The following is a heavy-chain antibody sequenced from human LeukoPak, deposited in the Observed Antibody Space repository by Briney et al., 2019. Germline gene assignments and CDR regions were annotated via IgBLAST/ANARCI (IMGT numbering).Heavy chain of an antibody. Sequence: GGSLRLSCAASGFTFSNYAMHWVRQAPGKGLEWVAVISYDGSNKYYADSVKGRFTISRDNSKNTLYLQMNSLRAEDTAVYYCARESMPIPVGAFDIWGQGTRVTVSS. CDR2: ISYDGSNK. J-gene: IGHJ3*02. V-gene: IGHV3-30*04. CDR3: ARESMPIPVGAFDI. CDR1: GFTFSNYA. D-gene: IGHD2/OR15-2a*01.